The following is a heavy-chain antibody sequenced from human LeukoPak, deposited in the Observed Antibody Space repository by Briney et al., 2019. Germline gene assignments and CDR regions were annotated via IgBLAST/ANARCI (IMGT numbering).Heavy chain of an antibody. J-gene: IGHJ4*02. Sequence: SETLSLTCTVSGGSISTYYWSWIRQPPGKGLEWIGYIYYSGSTNYNPSLKSRVTISVDTSKNQFSLKLSSVTAADTAVYYCAASYYYYSSGPRPYYFDFWGQGTLSPSPQ. CDR3: AASYYYYSSGPRPYYFDF. V-gene: IGHV4-59*08. CDR2: IYYSGST. D-gene: IGHD3-22*01. CDR1: GGSISTYY.